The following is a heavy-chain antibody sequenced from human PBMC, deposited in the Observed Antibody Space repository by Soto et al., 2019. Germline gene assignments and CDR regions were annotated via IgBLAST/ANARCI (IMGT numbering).Heavy chain of an antibody. J-gene: IGHJ1*01. Sequence: EVRLLESGGGFAQPGGSLRLSCAASGFAFSSYAMTWVRQAPGKGLEWVAAVSGRGDMTYYADSVKGRFTISRDNSNNTLFLQMDSLKVDDTAVFFCAKRTTGYSDDFQNGGQGTLVTVSS. CDR2: VSGRGDMT. V-gene: IGHV3-23*01. CDR3: AKRTTGYSDDFQN. CDR1: GFAFSSYA. D-gene: IGHD1-1*01.